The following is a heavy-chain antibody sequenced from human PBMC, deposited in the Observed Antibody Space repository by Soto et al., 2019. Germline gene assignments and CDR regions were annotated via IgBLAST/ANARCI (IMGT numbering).Heavy chain of an antibody. J-gene: IGHJ5*02. CDR3: ARGRYYWNYRVRGFDP. Sequence: QVQLQQWGAGLLKPSETLSLTCAVYGGSFSGYYWSWIRQPPGKGLEWIGEINHSGSTNYNPSLKSRVTIAVDTSKNQFSLKLSSVTAADTAVYYGARGRYYWNYRVRGFDPWGQGTLVTVSS. V-gene: IGHV4-34*01. CDR1: GGSFSGYY. D-gene: IGHD1-7*01. CDR2: INHSGST.